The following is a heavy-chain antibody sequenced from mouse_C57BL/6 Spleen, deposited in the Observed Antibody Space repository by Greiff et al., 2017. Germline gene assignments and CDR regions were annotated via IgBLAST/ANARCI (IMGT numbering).Heavy chain of an antibody. J-gene: IGHJ4*01. CDR1: GYTFTDYN. V-gene: IGHV1-18*01. Sequence: VQLKESGPELVKPGASVKIPCKASGYTFTDYNMDWVKQSHGKSLEWIGDINTNNGGTIYNQKFKGKATLTVDKSSSTAYMELRSLTSEDTAVYYCARSRYDYDVEYYAMDYWGQGTSVTVSS. CDR2: INTNNGGT. D-gene: IGHD2-4*01. CDR3: ARSRYDYDVEYYAMDY.